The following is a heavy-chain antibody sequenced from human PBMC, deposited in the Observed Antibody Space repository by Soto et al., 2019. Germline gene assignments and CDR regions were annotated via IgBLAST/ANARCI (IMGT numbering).Heavy chain of an antibody. J-gene: IGHJ4*02. CDR3: ASGGSSLNFDS. CDR2: ISGSSGYV. D-gene: IGHD6-6*01. CDR1: GFTLTTYA. Sequence: GGSLRLSCAASGFTLTTYAMSWVRQAPGKGLEWVSTISGSSGYVYYADSVKGRFTISRDNAKNSLYLQMNSLRAEDTAVYYCASGGSSLNFDSWGQGTLVTVSS. V-gene: IGHV3-21*01.